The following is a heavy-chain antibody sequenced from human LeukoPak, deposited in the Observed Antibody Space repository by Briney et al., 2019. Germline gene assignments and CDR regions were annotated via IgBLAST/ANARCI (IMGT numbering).Heavy chain of an antibody. CDR3: ARGQGTVTTH. CDR2: INHSGSA. V-gene: IGHV4-34*01. Sequence: PSETLSLTCAVSGGSFSVYYWTWIRQPPGKGLEWIGEINHSGSANYNPSLKSRVTISLDTSKNQFSLKLSSVTAADTAVYYCARGQGTVTTHWGQGTPVTVSS. CDR1: GGSFSVYY. D-gene: IGHD4-17*01. J-gene: IGHJ4*02.